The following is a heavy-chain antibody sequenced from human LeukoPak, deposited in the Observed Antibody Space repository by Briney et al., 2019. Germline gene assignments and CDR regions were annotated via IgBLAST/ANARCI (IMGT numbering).Heavy chain of an antibody. CDR1: GYTFTGYY. Sequence: ASVKVSCKASGYTFTGYYMHWVRQAPGQGLEWMGRINPNSGGTNYAQKFQGRVTMTRDTSISTAYMELSRLRSDDTAVYYCATHMIRFGGVDYWGQGTLVTVSS. V-gene: IGHV1-2*06. J-gene: IGHJ4*02. D-gene: IGHD3-16*01. CDR2: INPNSGGT. CDR3: ATHMIRFGGVDY.